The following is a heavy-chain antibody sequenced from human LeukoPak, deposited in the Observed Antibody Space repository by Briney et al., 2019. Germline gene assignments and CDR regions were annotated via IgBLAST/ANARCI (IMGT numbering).Heavy chain of an antibody. D-gene: IGHD5-18*01. CDR3: ARPGVGSGRYGAFDI. CDR2: IFYSGST. V-gene: IGHV4-59*08. CDR1: GGSISSYY. Sequence: SETLSLTCTVSGGSISSYYWSWIRQPPGKGLEWIGYIFYSGSTNYNPSLKSRVTISVDTSKNQFSLKLSSVTAADTAVYYCARPGVGSGRYGAFDIWGQGTMVTVSS. J-gene: IGHJ3*02.